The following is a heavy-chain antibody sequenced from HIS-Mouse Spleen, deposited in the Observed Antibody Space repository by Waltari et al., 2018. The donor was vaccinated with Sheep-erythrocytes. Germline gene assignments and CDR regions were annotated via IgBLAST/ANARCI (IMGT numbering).Heavy chain of an antibody. Sequence: EVQLVESGGGLVQPGGSLRLSCAASGFPFSTYWMHWVRRAPGKGLGWVSRINRDGSRTSYADSVKGRFTSSRDNAKNTLYLQMNSLRAEDTAVYYCARSDIRSSGWLDYWGQGTLVTVSS. CDR3: ARSDIRSSGWLDY. CDR2: INRDGSRT. J-gene: IGHJ4*02. D-gene: IGHD6-19*01. V-gene: IGHV3-74*01. CDR1: GFPFSTYW.